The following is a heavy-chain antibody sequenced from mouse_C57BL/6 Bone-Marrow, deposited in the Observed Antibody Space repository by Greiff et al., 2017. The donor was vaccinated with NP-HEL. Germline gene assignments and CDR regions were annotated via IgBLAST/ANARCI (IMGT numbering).Heavy chain of an antibody. D-gene: IGHD1-1*01. Sequence: EVLLVESGPELVKPGDSVKISCKASGYSFTGYFMNWVMQSHGKSLEWIGRINPYNGDTFYNQKFKGKATLTVDKSSSTAHMELRSLTSEDSAVYYYASSYGAWFAYWDQGTLVTVSA. V-gene: IGHV1-20*01. CDR1: GYSFTGYF. CDR3: ASSYGAWFAY. CDR2: INPYNGDT. J-gene: IGHJ3*01.